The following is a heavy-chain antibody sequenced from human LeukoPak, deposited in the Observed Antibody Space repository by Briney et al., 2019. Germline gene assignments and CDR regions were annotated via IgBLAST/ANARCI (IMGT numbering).Heavy chain of an antibody. CDR1: GYTFTGYY. V-gene: IGHV1-2*06. D-gene: IGHD3-22*01. CDR2: INPNSGGT. CDR3: ASLYYYDSPKLFDP. Sequence: ASVKVSCKASGYTFTGYYMHWVRQAPGQGLEWMGRINPNSGGTNYAQKFQGRVTMTRDTSISTAYMELSRLRSDDTAVYYCASLYYYDSPKLFDPWGQGTLVTVSS. J-gene: IGHJ5*02.